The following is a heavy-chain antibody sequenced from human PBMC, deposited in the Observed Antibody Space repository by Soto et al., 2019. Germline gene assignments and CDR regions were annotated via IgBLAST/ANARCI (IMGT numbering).Heavy chain of an antibody. CDR2: IIPMFGTA. CDR3: ARDLDYYGSGNYYNRIDY. CDR1: GGPFSDYA. Sequence: HVQLVQSGAEVKKPGSSVKVSCKVSGGPFSDYAVSWVRQAPGQGLEWMGGIIPMFGTANYAQKFQGRVTISADESTTTAYMELSSLRSEDTAVYYCARDLDYYGSGNYYNRIDYWCQGTLVAVSS. V-gene: IGHV1-69*01. J-gene: IGHJ4*02. D-gene: IGHD3-10*01.